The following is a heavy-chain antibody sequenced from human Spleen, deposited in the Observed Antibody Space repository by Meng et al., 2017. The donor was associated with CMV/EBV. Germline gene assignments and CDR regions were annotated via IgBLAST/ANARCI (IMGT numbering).Heavy chain of an antibody. V-gene: IGHV4-34*01. J-gene: IGHJ6*02. CDR3: ARVRVAGTLYYYYYGMDV. D-gene: IGHD6-19*01. CDR2: INHSGST. Sequence: SETLSLTCAVYGGSLSGYYWSWIRQPPGKGLEWLGEINHSGSTNYNPSLKSRVTISVDTSKNQFSLKLSSVTDADTAVYYCARVRVAGTLYYYYYGMDVWGQGTTVTVSS. CDR1: GGSLSGYY.